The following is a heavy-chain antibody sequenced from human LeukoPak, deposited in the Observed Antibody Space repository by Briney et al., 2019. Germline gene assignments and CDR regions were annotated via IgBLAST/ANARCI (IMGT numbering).Heavy chain of an antibody. CDR3: AKALAANPPDYYYGMDV. CDR2: IKQDGSEK. V-gene: IGHV3-7*03. D-gene: IGHD1-26*01. J-gene: IGHJ6*02. Sequence: GGSLRLSCAASGFTFSSYWMSWVRQAPGKGLEWVANIKQDGSEKYYVDSVKGRFTISRDNAKNSLYLQMNSLRAEDTALYYCAKALAANPPDYYYGMDVWGQGTTVTVSS. CDR1: GFTFSSYW.